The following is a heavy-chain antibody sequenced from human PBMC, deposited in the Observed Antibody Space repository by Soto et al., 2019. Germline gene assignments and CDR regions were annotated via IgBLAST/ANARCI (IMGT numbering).Heavy chain of an antibody. D-gene: IGHD3-3*01. V-gene: IGHV3-30-3*01. J-gene: IGHJ4*02. Sequence: QVQLVESGGGVVQPGRSLRLSCAASGFTFSSYAMHWVRQAPGKGLEWVAVISYDGSNKYYADSVKGRFTISRDNSKKTLYLQMNSLRAEDTAVYYCARQLTREGYWGQGTLVTVSS. CDR2: ISYDGSNK. CDR3: ARQLTREGY. CDR1: GFTFSSYA.